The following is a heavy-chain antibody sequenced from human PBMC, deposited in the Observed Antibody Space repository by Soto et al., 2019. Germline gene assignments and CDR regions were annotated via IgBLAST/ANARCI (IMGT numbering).Heavy chain of an antibody. CDR2: IYYSGST. CDR3: ARLSFPRGLVVVPAAIEGSGYYYYGMDV. Sequence: SETLSLTCTVSGGSISSSSYYWVWIRHPPGKGLEWIGSIYYSGSTYYNPSLKSRVTISVDTSKNQFSLKLSSVTAADTAVYYCARLSFPRGLVVVPAAIEGSGYYYYGMDVWGQGTTVTVSS. D-gene: IGHD2-2*02. CDR1: GGSISSSSYY. V-gene: IGHV4-39*01. J-gene: IGHJ6*02.